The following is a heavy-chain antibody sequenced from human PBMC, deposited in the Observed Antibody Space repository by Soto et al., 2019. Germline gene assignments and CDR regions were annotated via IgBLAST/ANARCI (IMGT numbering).Heavy chain of an antibody. Sequence: SGGSLRLSCEASGFAIRSNAIHWVRQAPGKGLEWVAVTSFEGSYKYYADSVKGRFTVSRDNSMNTVSLQMDSLTGEDSALYYCVRAAGIAAAGSSQGVLWGQGTLVTVS. D-gene: IGHD6-13*01. CDR2: TSFEGSYK. CDR1: GFAIRSNA. V-gene: IGHV3-30*04. J-gene: IGHJ4*02. CDR3: VRAAGIAAAGSSQGVL.